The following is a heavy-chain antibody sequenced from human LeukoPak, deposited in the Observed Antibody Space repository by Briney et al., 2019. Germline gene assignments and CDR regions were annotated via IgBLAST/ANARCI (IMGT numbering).Heavy chain of an antibody. Sequence: ASVKVSCKASGYTFTGYSMHWVRQAPGQGLEWMGRINPNSGGTNYAQKFQGRFTMTRDTSISTAYMELSRLISDDTAVYYCARDRGSSWLDYWGPGTLVTVSS. J-gene: IGHJ4*02. V-gene: IGHV1-2*06. D-gene: IGHD6-13*01. CDR1: GYTFTGYS. CDR3: ARDRGSSWLDY. CDR2: INPNSGGT.